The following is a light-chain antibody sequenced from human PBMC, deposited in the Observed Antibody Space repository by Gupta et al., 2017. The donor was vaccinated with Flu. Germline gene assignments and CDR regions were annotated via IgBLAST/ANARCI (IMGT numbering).Light chain of an antibody. J-gene: IGKJ2*01. CDR1: QGIRNE. CDR2: AAS. V-gene: IGKV1-17*01. CDR3: LQHNSYPLFT. Sequence: VTITCRASQGIRNELGWYQQKPGKAPKRLIYAASSLQSGDQSRFSGSGSGTELTLTSSSRQLEDFATYYCLQHNSYPLFTFGQWTNLDIK.